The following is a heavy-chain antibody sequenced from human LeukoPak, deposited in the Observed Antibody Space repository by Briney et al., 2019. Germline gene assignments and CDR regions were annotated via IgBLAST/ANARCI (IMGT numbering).Heavy chain of an antibody. CDR2: IYYSGST. D-gene: IGHD3-22*01. V-gene: IGHV4-31*03. CDR3: ARALPDSSGYYHIDY. CDR1: GGSISSGGYY. Sequence: SETLSLTCTVSGGSISSGGYYWSWIRQHPGKGLEWIGYIYYSGSTYYNPSLKSRVTISVDTSKNQFSLKLSSVTAADTAVYYCARALPDSSGYYHIDYWGQGTLVTVSS. J-gene: IGHJ4*02.